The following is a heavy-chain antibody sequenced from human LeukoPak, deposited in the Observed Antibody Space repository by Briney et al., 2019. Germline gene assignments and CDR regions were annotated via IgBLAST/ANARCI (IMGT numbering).Heavy chain of an antibody. Sequence: PGGSLRLSCSASGFTFSSYAMHWVRRAPGKALEYVSAISSNGGSTYYADSVKGRFTISRDNSKNTLYLQMSSLRAEDTAVYYCVKGGTIPGRPPGDWGQGTLATVSS. CDR3: VKGGTIPGRPPGD. CDR2: ISSNGGST. J-gene: IGHJ4*02. V-gene: IGHV3-64D*06. CDR1: GFTFSSYA. D-gene: IGHD2-2*02.